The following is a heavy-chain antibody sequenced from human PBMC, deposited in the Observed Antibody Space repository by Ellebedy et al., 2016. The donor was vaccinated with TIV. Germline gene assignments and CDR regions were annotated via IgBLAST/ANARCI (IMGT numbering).Heavy chain of an antibody. CDR1: GGSLSRYY. CDR3: ARREGSGWPFDY. V-gene: IGHV4-59*12. Sequence: SETLSLTCAVSGGSLSRYYWSWIRQPPGKGLEWIGFVYYSGSTSSNPSLRSRVPISVDTSKNQVSLQMASATAADTAVYYCARREGSGWPFDYWGQGILVTVSS. J-gene: IGHJ4*02. D-gene: IGHD6-19*01. CDR2: VYYSGST.